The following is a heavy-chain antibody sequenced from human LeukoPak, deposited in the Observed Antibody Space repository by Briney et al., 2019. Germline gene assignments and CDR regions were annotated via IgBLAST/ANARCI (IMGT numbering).Heavy chain of an antibody. CDR1: GGSISSYY. CDR3: ARARYYYDNSVYPAVRFDF. V-gene: IGHV4-59*01. J-gene: IGHJ4*02. CDR2: IFYNGST. D-gene: IGHD3-22*01. Sequence: SETLSLTCTVSGGSISSYYWSWIRQPPGKGLEWIGYIFYNGSTNSNTSLKSRVTISVDTSQNQFSLKLTSVTAADTAVYYCARARYYYDNSVYPAVRFDFWGQGILVTVS.